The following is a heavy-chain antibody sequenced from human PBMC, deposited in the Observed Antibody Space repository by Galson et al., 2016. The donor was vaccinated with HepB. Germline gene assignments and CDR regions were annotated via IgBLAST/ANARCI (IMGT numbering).Heavy chain of an antibody. CDR2: VNPNGGST. CDR3: ARGDIVLVRTAIAWVNRFDP. V-gene: IGHV1-46*01. Sequence: SVKVSCKASGYTFTSYYMHWVRQAPGQGLEWMGIVNPNGGSTSYAQKFQDRVTMTRDTSTSTVYMELSSLRSEDTAVYYCARGDIVLVRTAIAWVNRFDPWGRGTLVIVSS. CDR1: GYTFTSYY. D-gene: IGHD2-2*01. J-gene: IGHJ5*02.